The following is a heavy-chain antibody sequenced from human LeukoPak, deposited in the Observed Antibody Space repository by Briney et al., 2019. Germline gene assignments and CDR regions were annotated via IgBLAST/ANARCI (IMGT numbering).Heavy chain of an antibody. V-gene: IGHV4-4*02. CDR2: IYHSGST. CDR1: GGSISSSNW. CDR3: ARGGYCSGGSCYDDGPWYFDL. D-gene: IGHD2-15*01. Sequence: SETLSLTCAVSGGSISSSNWWSWVRQPPGKGLEWIGEIYHSGSTNYNPSLKSRVTISVDTSKNQFSLKLSSVTAADTAVYYCARGGYCSGGSCYDDGPWYFDLWGRGTLVTVSS. J-gene: IGHJ2*01.